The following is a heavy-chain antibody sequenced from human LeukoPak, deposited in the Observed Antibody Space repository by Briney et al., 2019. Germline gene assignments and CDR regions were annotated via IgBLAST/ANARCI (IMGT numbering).Heavy chain of an antibody. J-gene: IGHJ3*02. D-gene: IGHD6-13*01. CDR1: GGSISSYY. Sequence: SETLSLTCTVSGGSISSYYWSWIRQPPGKGLEWIGYIYYRWSTNNNPSLKRRVTISVDTSKNQFSLKLSSVTAADTAVYYCARSTSSSWSVGAFDIWGQGTMVTVSS. CDR2: IYYRWST. CDR3: ARSTSSSWSVGAFDI. V-gene: IGHV4-59*01.